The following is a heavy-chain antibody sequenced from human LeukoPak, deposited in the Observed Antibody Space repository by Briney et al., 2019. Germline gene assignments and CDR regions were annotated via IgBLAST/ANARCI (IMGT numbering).Heavy chain of an antibody. CDR1: GFTFSSYS. V-gene: IGHV3-21*01. CDR2: ISSSSYI. CDR3: AGSSKRDAFDI. D-gene: IGHD6-6*01. Sequence: GGSLRLSCAASGFTFSSYSMNWVRQAPGKGLEWVSSISSSSYIYYADSLKGRFTISRDNAKNSLYLQMNSLRAEDTAVYYCAGSSKRDAFDIWGQGTMVTVSS. J-gene: IGHJ3*02.